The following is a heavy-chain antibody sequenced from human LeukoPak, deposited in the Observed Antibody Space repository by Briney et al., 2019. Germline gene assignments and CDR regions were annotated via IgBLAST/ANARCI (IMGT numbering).Heavy chain of an antibody. J-gene: IGHJ4*02. V-gene: IGHV4-4*09. CDR3: ARHWGSGTYPLDH. CDR1: GGSINSYF. CDR2: IHSSGTT. Sequence: SETLSLICTVSGGSINSYFWSWIRQPPGKGLEWIGYIHSSGTTNYNPSLRSRVTILLDTSKNQFSLKLTSVTAADTAVYYCARHWGSGTYPLDHWGQGTLVTVSS. D-gene: IGHD3-10*01.